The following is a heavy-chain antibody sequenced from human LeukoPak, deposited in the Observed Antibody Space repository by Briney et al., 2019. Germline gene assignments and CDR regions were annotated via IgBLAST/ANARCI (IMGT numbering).Heavy chain of an antibody. J-gene: IGHJ3*02. CDR2: MNPNSGNT. CDR3: ARGNWNTVVFGELSNDAFDI. Sequence: ASVKVSCKASGYTFTSYDINWVRQATGQGLEWMGWMNPNSGNTGYAQKFQGRVTITRNTSISTAYMELSSLRSEDTAVYYCARGNWNTVVFGELSNDAFDIWGQGTMVTVSS. V-gene: IGHV1-8*03. CDR1: GYTFTSYD. D-gene: IGHD3-10*01.